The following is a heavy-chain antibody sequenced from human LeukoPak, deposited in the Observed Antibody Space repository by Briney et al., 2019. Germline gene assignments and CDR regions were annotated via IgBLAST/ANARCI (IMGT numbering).Heavy chain of an antibody. J-gene: IGHJ4*02. D-gene: IGHD4-17*01. Sequence: SETLSLTCTISGDSITRGTYYWNWIRQPAGKGLEWIGRIHTSSRVNYNPSLKSRVTISIDTSRNLVSLRLTSVTAADAAVYYCARDRGNGDYGDYFGSWGQGTLVSVSS. CDR2: IHTSSRV. CDR1: GDSITRGTYY. V-gene: IGHV4-61*02. CDR3: ARDRGNGDYGDYFGS.